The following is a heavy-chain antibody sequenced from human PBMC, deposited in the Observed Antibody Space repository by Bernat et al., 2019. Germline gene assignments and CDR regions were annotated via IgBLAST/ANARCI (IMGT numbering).Heavy chain of an antibody. CDR2: INHSGST. J-gene: IGHJ5*02. Sequence: QVQLQQWGAGLLKPSETLSLTCAVYGGSFSGYYWSWIRQPPGKGLEWIGEINHSGSTNYNPSPKSRVTISVDTSKNQFSLKLSSVTAADTAVYYCATIAYDFWSWYWFDPWGQGTLVTVSS. CDR3: ATIAYDFWSWYWFDP. CDR1: GGSFSGYY. V-gene: IGHV4-34*01. D-gene: IGHD3-3*01.